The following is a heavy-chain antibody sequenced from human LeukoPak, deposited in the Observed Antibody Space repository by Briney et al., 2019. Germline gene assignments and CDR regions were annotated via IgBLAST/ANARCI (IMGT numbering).Heavy chain of an antibody. V-gene: IGHV4-34*01. Sequence: SETLSLTCAVYGGSFSGYYWSWIRQPPGKGLEWIGEINHSGSTNYNPSLKSRVTISVDTSKNQFSLKLSSVTAADTAVYYCARGKVPRRYYYYMDVWGKGTTVTISS. D-gene: IGHD3-10*01. CDR3: ARGKVPRRYYYYMDV. CDR1: GGSFSGYY. J-gene: IGHJ6*03. CDR2: INHSGST.